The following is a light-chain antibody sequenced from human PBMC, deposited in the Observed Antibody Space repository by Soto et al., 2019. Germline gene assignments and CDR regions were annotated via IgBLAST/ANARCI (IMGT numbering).Light chain of an antibody. CDR3: CSYAGSSTFV. J-gene: IGLJ2*01. CDR2: EGS. CDR1: SSDVGSYNL. V-gene: IGLV2-23*03. Sequence: QSALTQPASVSGSPGQSITISCNGTSSDVGSYNLVSWYQQHPGKAPKLMIYEGSKRPSGVSNRFSGSKSGNTASLTISGLQAEDEADHYCCSYAGSSTFVFGGGTKLTVL.